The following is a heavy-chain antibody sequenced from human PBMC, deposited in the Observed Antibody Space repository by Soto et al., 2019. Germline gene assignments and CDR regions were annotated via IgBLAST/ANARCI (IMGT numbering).Heavy chain of an antibody. CDR2: ISGSGSSA. D-gene: IGHD3-9*01. CDR3: AEVFHYDILPGYYKWAEYYGMDV. J-gene: IGHJ6*02. Sequence: GGSLRLSGAASGFTFSSYSIRWVRQAAWKGLEWVSLISGSGSSAYYADSVKGRFTISRDNSKNTLYLEMESLRVEDTAVYYCAEVFHYDILPGYYKWAEYYGMDVWGPRTPVTVSS. CDR1: GFTFSSYS. V-gene: IGHV3-23*01.